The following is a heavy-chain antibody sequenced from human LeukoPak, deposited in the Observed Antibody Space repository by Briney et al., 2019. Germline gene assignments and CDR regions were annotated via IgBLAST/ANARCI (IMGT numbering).Heavy chain of an antibody. V-gene: IGHV3-23*01. J-gene: IGHJ5*02. CDR2: INGRGDNT. CDR3: AKDRVSPGFNWFDP. D-gene: IGHD2/OR15-2a*01. CDR1: GVIISSYA. Sequence: GGSLRLSCAASGVIISSYAMSWVRQAPGKGLEWVSAINGRGDNTYYADFVKGRFTISRDNSKSNVYLQMNSLRTEDTAVYYCAKDRVSPGFNWFDPWGQGTLVTVSS.